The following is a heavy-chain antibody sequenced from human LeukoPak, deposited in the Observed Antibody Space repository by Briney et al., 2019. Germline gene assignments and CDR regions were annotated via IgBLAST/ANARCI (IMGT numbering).Heavy chain of an antibody. CDR2: INPDRGGT. V-gene: IGHV1-2*02. J-gene: IGHJ4*02. CDR3: VREDFVVIPAAMRGDY. Sequence: ASVKVSFKSSGYTFTGFYIHWVRQAPGQGLEWMGWINPDRGGTNYAQKFQGRVTLTRDTSINTAYMELSGLTSDDTAMYYCVREDFVVIPAAMRGDYWGQGTLVIVSS. D-gene: IGHD2-2*01. CDR1: GYTFTGFY.